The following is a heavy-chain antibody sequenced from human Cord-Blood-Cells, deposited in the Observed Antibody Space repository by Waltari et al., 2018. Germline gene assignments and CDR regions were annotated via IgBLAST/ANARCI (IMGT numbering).Heavy chain of an antibody. J-gene: IGHJ3*02. D-gene: IGHD6-13*01. CDR2: IYSGGST. V-gene: IGHV3-53*01. CDR1: GFTVSSNY. Sequence: EVQLVESGGGLIQPGGSLRLSCAASGFTVSSNYMSWVSQAPGKGLEWDSVIYSGGSTYYADSVKGRFTISRDNSKNTLYLQMNSLRAEDTAVYYCARDSSSWYAFDIWGQGTMVTVSS. CDR3: ARDSSSWYAFDI.